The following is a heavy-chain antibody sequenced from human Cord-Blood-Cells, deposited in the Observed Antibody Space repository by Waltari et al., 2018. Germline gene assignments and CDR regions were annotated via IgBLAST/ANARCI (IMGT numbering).Heavy chain of an antibody. Sequence: QVQLVQSGAEVKKPGASVKVSCQASGYTFTSYYMLWVRQAPGQGLEWMGINHPSGWSKSHAQKVQGRVTMTRDTSTSTVYMELSSLRSEDTAVYYCARGGRIAARPSAFDIWGQGTMVTVSS. CDR2: NHPSGWSK. CDR1: GYTFTSYY. CDR3: ARGGRIAARPSAFDI. V-gene: IGHV1-46*01. J-gene: IGHJ3*02. D-gene: IGHD6-6*01.